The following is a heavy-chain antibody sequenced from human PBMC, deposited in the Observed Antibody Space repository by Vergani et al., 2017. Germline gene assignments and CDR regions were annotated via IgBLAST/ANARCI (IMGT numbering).Heavy chain of an antibody. CDR1: GGSISRGGYY. CDR3: ARWPVTAYYFDY. J-gene: IGHJ4*02. V-gene: IGHV4-31*01. D-gene: IGHD2-21*02. Sequence: QVQLQESGPGLVKPSQTLSLTCTDSGGSISRGGYYWRWIRRHPGKGLEWIGYSYYSGSTYYNPSLKSLVTISVDTSKNQFSLKLSAVTAADTAVYYCARWPVTAYYFDYWGQGTLVTVSS. CDR2: SYYSGST.